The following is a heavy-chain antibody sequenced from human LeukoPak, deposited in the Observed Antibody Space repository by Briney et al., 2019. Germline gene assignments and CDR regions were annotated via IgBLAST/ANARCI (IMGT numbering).Heavy chain of an antibody. CDR2: INPNSGDT. CDR1: GYTFTDYY. Sequence: GASVKVSCRASGYTFTDYYLHWVRQAPGQGLEWMGWINPNSGDTNFAQKLQGRVTMTRDTSINTVYMELSRLRSDDTAVYYCAREDLYTYPLDFWGQGTLVTVSS. J-gene: IGHJ1*01. V-gene: IGHV1-2*02. CDR3: AREDLYTYPLDF. D-gene: IGHD5-24*01.